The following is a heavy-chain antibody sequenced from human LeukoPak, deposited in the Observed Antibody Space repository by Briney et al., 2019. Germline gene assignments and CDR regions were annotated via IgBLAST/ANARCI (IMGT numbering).Heavy chain of an antibody. CDR1: GYSFSSYW. J-gene: IGHJ4*02. D-gene: IGHD6-13*01. Sequence: GESLKISCKGSGYSFSSYWIGWVRQMPGKGLEWMGIIFPGDSEPRYSASFHGQVNLSADQSLSTAYLEWSSLKGSDTATYYCARVRSSSLYDFDYWGQGTLVTVSS. CDR3: ARVRSSSLYDFDY. V-gene: IGHV5-51*01. CDR2: IFPGDSEP.